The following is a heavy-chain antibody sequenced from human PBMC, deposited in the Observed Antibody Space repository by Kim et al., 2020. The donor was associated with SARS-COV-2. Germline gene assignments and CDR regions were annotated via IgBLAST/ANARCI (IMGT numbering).Heavy chain of an antibody. J-gene: IGHJ4*02. V-gene: IGHV3-48*03. Sequence: TIFFADSVKGRFTISRDNAKNSLYLQMNSLRAEDTAVYYCARGRNFDFDYWGQGTLVTVSS. D-gene: IGHD3-9*01. CDR3: ARGRNFDFDY. CDR2: TI.